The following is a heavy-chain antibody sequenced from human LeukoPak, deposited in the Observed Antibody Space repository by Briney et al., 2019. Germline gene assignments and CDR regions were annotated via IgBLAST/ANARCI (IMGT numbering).Heavy chain of an antibody. CDR1: GGTFSSYA. Sequence: ASVKVSCKASGGTFSSYAISWVRQAPGQGLEWMGWMNPNSGNTGYAQKFQGRVTMTRNTSISTAYMELSSLRSEDTAVYYCAILRRSGSSRDLTLADYWGQGTLVTVSS. CDR3: AILRRSGSSRDLTLADY. J-gene: IGHJ4*02. D-gene: IGHD6-13*01. V-gene: IGHV1-8*02. CDR2: MNPNSGNT.